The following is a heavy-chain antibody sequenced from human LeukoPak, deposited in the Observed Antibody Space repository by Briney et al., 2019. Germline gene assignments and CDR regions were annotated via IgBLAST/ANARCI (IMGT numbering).Heavy chain of an antibody. CDR2: ISYDGSNK. D-gene: IGHD4-23*01. J-gene: IGHJ6*02. Sequence: GGSLRLSCAASGFIFSSYAMHWVRQAPGKGLEWVAAISYDGSNKYYADSVKGRFTISRDNSKNTLYLQMNSLRAEDTAVYYCAKSTVLDYGGNPGSHYYYYYGMDVWGQGTTVTVSS. V-gene: IGHV3-30-3*01. CDR3: AKSTVLDYGGNPGSHYYYYYGMDV. CDR1: GFIFSSYA.